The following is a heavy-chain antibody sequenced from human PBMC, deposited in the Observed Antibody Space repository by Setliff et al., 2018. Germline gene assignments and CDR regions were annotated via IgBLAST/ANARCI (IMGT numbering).Heavy chain of an antibody. D-gene: IGHD3-3*01. CDR1: GGSISSSSYY. CDR2: IYYSGST. J-gene: IGHJ4*02. V-gene: IGHV4-39*01. Sequence: SETLSLTCTVPGGSISSSSYYWGWIRQPPGKGLEWIGSIYYSGSTYYNPSLKSRVTISVDTSKNQFSLKLSSVTAADTAVYYCASRITIFGVVDWGQGTLVTVSS. CDR3: ASRITIFGVVD.